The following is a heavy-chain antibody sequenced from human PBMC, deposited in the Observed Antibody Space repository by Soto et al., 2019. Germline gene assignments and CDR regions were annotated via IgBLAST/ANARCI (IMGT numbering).Heavy chain of an antibody. V-gene: IGHV3-33*01. Sequence: GGSLRLSCAASGFTFSSYGMHWVRRAPGKGLEWVAVIWYDGSNKYYADSVKGRFTISRDNSKNTLYLQMNSLRAEDTAVYYCARDKYYYDTGSYYYAFDYWGQRTLVTVSS. D-gene: IGHD3-22*01. CDR2: IWYDGSNK. J-gene: IGHJ4*02. CDR3: ARDKYYYDTGSYYYAFDY. CDR1: GFTFSSYG.